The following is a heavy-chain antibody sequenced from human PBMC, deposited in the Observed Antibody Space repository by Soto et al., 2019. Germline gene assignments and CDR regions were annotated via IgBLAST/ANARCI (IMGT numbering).Heavy chain of an antibody. D-gene: IGHD3-16*01. CDR3: AKEIMITFGGVRGGAFAI. CDR2: ISGSGGST. CDR1: GFTFSSYA. Sequence: GGSLRLSCAASGFTFSSYAMSWVRQAPGKGLEWVSAISGSGGSTYYADSVKGRFTISRDNSKNTLYLQMNSLRAEDTAVYYCAKEIMITFGGVRGGAFAIWGQGTMVTVSS. V-gene: IGHV3-23*01. J-gene: IGHJ3*02.